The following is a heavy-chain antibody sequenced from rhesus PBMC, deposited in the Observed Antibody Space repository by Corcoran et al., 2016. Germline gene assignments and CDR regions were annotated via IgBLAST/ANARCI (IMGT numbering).Heavy chain of an antibody. V-gene: IGHV4-73*01. CDR2: IDGNSAST. J-gene: IGHJ5-1*01. CDR3: ARGAVTTGNRFDV. CDR1: GGSISGYY. D-gene: IGHD4-23*01. Sequence: QVNLQQWGEGLVKPSETLSLTCAVSGGSISGYYWSWIRPPPGEGLEWMWNIDGNSASTNYNPSLKNRVTISKDTSKNQFSLKLSSVTAADTAVYYCARGAVTTGNRFDVWGPGVLVTVSS.